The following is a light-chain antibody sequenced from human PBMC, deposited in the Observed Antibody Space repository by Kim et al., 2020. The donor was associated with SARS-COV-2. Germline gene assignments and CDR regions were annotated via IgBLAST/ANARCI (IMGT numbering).Light chain of an antibody. Sequence: SYELTQAPSVSVAPGKTARITCGGNKIGSKSVHWYQQKPGQAPVVVIYYDSDRPSGVPERFSGFNSGNTATLTISRVEAGDEADYYCQVWDSSSDHPVFGGGTQLTVL. V-gene: IGLV3-21*04. CDR2: YDS. J-gene: IGLJ3*02. CDR3: QVWDSSSDHPV. CDR1: KIGSKS.